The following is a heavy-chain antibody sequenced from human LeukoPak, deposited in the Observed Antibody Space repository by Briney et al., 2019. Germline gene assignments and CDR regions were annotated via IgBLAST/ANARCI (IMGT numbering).Heavy chain of an antibody. Sequence: GGSLRLSCAASGFTFSSYWMSLVRQAPGKGLEWVANIKQDGSEKYYVDSVKGRFTISRDNAKNSLYLQMNSLRAEDTAVYYCARGQYYYDSSGPFDYWGQGTLVTVSS. D-gene: IGHD3-22*01. CDR1: GFTFSSYW. V-gene: IGHV3-7*01. CDR3: ARGQYYYDSSGPFDY. J-gene: IGHJ4*02. CDR2: IKQDGSEK.